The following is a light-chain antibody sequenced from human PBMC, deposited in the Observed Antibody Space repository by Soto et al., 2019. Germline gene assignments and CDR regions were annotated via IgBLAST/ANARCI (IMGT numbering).Light chain of an antibody. Sequence: EIVLTQSPGTLSLSPGERATLSCRASQSVSSNHLAWYQQKPGQAPRLLIFGASNRATGIPARFSGSGSGTDFTLTISRLEPEDFAVYYCQQYGSSPRITFGQGTRLEIK. CDR1: QSVSSNH. V-gene: IGKV3-20*01. J-gene: IGKJ5*01. CDR2: GAS. CDR3: QQYGSSPRIT.